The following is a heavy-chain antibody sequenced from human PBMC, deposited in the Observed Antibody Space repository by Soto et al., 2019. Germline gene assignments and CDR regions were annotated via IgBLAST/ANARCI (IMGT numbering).Heavy chain of an antibody. CDR1: GGSFSGYY. V-gene: IGHV4-34*01. D-gene: IGHD3-3*01. J-gene: IGHJ6*02. CDR2: INHSGST. CDR3: ATYYDFWSGYPQAYYGMDV. Sequence: PSETLSLTCAVYGGSFSGYYWSWIRQPPGKGLEWIGEINHSGSTNYNPSLKSRVTISVDTSKNQFSLKLSSVTAADTAVYYCATYYDFWSGYPQAYYGMDVWGQGTTVTVSS.